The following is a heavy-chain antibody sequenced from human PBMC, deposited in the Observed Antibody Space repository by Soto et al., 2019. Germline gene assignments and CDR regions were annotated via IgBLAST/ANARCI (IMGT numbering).Heavy chain of an antibody. CDR2: ISSSGSTI. CDR1: GFTFSSYE. CDR3: ARDGGKAPYYYYGMDV. D-gene: IGHD2-15*01. V-gene: IGHV3-48*03. Sequence: GGSLRLSCAASGFTFSSYEMNWVRQAPGKGLEWVSYISSSGSTIYYADSVKGRFTISRDNAKNSLYLQMNSLRAEDTAVYYCARDGGKAPYYYYGMDVWGQGTTFTVSS. J-gene: IGHJ6*02.